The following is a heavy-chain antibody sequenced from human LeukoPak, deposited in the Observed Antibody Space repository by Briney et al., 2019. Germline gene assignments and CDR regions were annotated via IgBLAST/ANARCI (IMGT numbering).Heavy chain of an antibody. D-gene: IGHD3-3*01. J-gene: IGHJ5*02. CDR3: ARDGFDFWSGYPKGWFDP. V-gene: IGHV4-59*11. CDR1: GGSISSHY. Sequence: SETLSLTCTVSGGSISSHYWGWIRQPPGKGLEWIGYIYYSGSTNYNPSLKSRVTISVDTSKNQFSLKLSSVTAADTAVYYCARDGFDFWSGYPKGWFDPWGQGTLVTVSS. CDR2: IYYSGST.